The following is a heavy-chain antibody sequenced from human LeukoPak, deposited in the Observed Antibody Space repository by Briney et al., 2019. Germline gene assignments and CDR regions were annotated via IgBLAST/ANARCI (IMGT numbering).Heavy chain of an antibody. CDR2: ISSSGSTI. CDR3: ASLGLAGAHTPLIAAAGTPIKSFDY. CDR1: GFTFRNYG. V-gene: IGHV3-48*01. Sequence: GGSLRLSCAASGFTFRNYGMNWVRQAPGKGLEWVSYISSSGSTIYYADSVKGRFTISRDNAKNSLYLQMNSLRAEDTAVYYCASLGLAGAHTPLIAAAGTPIKSFDYWGQGTLVTVSS. J-gene: IGHJ4*02. D-gene: IGHD6-13*01.